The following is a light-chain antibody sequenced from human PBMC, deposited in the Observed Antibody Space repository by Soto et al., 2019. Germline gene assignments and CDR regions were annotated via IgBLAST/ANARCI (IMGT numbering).Light chain of an antibody. CDR2: DVT. CDR1: ISDVGGYNY. J-gene: IGLJ1*01. Sequence: SAPTEPRSLSGSPGPTVTISCTGTISDVGGYNYVSWYQHHPGKAPKLMIYDVTKRPSGVGDRFSASKSGNTASLTISGLQAEDEADYYCCSYAGSYTYVLGTGTKVTVL. CDR3: CSYAGSYTYV. V-gene: IGLV2-11*01.